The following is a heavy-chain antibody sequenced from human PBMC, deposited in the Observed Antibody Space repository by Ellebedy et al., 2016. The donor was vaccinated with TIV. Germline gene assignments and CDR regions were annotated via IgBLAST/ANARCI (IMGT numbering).Heavy chain of an antibody. D-gene: IGHD2-2*01. Sequence: SETLSLXCTVSGDSITSRYWSWIRQPPGKGLEWIGFIYYSGSTNYNPSLKSRVTISVDTSKNQFSLKLSSVTAADTAVYYCARGTSSTSCYAWFDPWGQGTLVTVSS. V-gene: IGHV4-59*11. CDR2: IYYSGST. J-gene: IGHJ5*02. CDR3: ARGTSSTSCYAWFDP. CDR1: GDSITSRY.